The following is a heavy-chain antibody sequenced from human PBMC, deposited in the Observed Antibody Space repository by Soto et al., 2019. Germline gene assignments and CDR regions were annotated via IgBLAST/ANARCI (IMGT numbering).Heavy chain of an antibody. D-gene: IGHD6-6*01. Sequence: ASVKVSCKASGYTFTSYAMHWVRQAPGQRLEWMGWINAGNGNTKYSQKFQGRVTITRDTSASTAYMELSSLRSEDTAVYYCARVLMDSSSSIYFDYWGQGTLVTVSS. V-gene: IGHV1-3*01. CDR1: GYTFTSYA. CDR3: ARVLMDSSSSIYFDY. CDR2: INAGNGNT. J-gene: IGHJ4*02.